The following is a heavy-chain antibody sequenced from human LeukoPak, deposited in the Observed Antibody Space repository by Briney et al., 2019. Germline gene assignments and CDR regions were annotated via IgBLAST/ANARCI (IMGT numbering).Heavy chain of an antibody. Sequence: SETLSLTCSVSGGSIRSTNYYWSWIRQDPAKGLEWIGYIYHSGSTYYNPALKSRVTISLDTSKNQFSLKLRSVTAADTAVYYCTREMPSAPTDAFDIWGQGTMVTVSS. CDR2: IYHSGST. J-gene: IGHJ3*02. V-gene: IGHV4-31*03. CDR1: GGSIRSTNYY. CDR3: TREMPSAPTDAFDI. D-gene: IGHD2-2*01.